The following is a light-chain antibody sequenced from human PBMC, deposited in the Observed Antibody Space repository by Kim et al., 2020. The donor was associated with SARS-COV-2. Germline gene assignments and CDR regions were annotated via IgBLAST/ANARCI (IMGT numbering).Light chain of an antibody. CDR1: QSVSSSY. Sequence: LSPGERATLSCRASQSVSSSYLAWYQQKPGQAPRLLIYGASSRATGIPERFSGSGSGTDFTLTISRLEPEDFAVYYCQQYGSSVYTFGQGTKLEIK. CDR2: GAS. V-gene: IGKV3-20*01. J-gene: IGKJ2*01. CDR3: QQYGSSVYT.